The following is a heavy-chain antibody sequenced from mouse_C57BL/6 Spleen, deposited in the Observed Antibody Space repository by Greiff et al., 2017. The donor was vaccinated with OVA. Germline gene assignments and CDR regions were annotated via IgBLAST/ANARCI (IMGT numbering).Heavy chain of an antibody. CDR3: TTEGTTVVATNYAMDY. J-gene: IGHJ4*01. D-gene: IGHD1-1*01. V-gene: IGHV14-1*01. Sequence: EVQRVESGAELVRPGASVKLSCTASGFNIKDYYMHWVKQRPEQGLEWIGRIDPEDGDTEYAPKFQGKATMTADTSSNTAYLQLSSLTSEDTAVYYGTTEGTTVVATNYAMDYWGQGTSVTVSS. CDR1: GFNIKDYY. CDR2: IDPEDGDT.